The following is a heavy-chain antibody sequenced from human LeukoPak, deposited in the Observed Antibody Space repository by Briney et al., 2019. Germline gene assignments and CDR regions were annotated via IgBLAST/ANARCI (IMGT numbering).Heavy chain of an antibody. J-gene: IGHJ3*02. CDR2: MNPNSGGT. CDR1: GYTFTGYY. CDR3: AISRVGYYYDSSGYYHDAFDI. Sequence: ASVKVSCKASGYTFTGYYMHWVRQAPGQGLEWMGWMNPNSGGTNYAQKFQGRVTMTRDTSISTAYMELSRLRSDDTAVYYCAISRVGYYYDSSGYYHDAFDIWGQGTMVTVSS. V-gene: IGHV1-2*02. D-gene: IGHD3-22*01.